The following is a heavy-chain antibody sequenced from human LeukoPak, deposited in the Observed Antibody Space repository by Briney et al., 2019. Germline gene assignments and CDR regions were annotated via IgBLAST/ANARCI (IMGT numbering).Heavy chain of an antibody. J-gene: IGHJ4*02. Sequence: GGSLRLSCAASGFTFGDYYMSWIRQAPGKGLEWVSYISSSGSTIYYADSVKGRFTISRDNAKNSLYLQMNSLRAEDTAVYYCASTMIGTEFDYWGQGTLVTVSS. V-gene: IGHV3-11*01. D-gene: IGHD3-22*01. CDR3: ASTMIGTEFDY. CDR2: ISSSGSTI. CDR1: GFTFGDYY.